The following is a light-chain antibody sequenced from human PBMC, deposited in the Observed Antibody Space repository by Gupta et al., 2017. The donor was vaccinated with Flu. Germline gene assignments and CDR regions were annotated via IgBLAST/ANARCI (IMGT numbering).Light chain of an antibody. Sequence: STGERATLSCRASQSVSSNLAWYQQKPGQAPRLLIYDISTRVTGIPARFSGSGSGTEFTLTISSLQSEDFAVYYCQQYNNPRTFGPGTKVDFK. J-gene: IGKJ3*01. CDR3: QQYNNPRT. CDR2: DIS. V-gene: IGKV3-15*01. CDR1: QSVSSN.